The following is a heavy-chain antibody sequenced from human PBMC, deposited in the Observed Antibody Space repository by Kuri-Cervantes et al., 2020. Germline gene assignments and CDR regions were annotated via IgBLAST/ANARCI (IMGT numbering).Heavy chain of an antibody. Sequence: ASVKVSCKASGYTFTSYAMHWVRQAPGQRLEWMGWINAGNGNTKSSQRFQGRVTLTRDTSASTAYMDLSSLRSEDTAVYYCARGSGQRYFDLDLWGQGTLVTVSS. D-gene: IGHD3-9*01. V-gene: IGHV1-3*01. CDR3: ARGSGQRYFDLDL. CDR2: INAGNGNT. J-gene: IGHJ5*02. CDR1: GYTFTSYA.